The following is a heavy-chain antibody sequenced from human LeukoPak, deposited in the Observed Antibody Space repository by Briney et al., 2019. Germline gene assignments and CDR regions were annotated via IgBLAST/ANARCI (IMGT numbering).Heavy chain of an antibody. V-gene: IGHV3-48*01. CDR2: ISSSSSTI. Sequence: GGSLRLSCAASGFTFSSYSMNWVRQAPGKGLEWVSYISSSSSTIYYADSVKGRFTISRDNAKNSLYLQMNSLRAEDTAVYYCARVPPDCTNGVCYTGYYYYYYMDVWGKGTTVTVSS. J-gene: IGHJ6*03. CDR1: GFTFSSYS. CDR3: ARVPPDCTNGVCYTGYYYYYYMDV. D-gene: IGHD2-8*01.